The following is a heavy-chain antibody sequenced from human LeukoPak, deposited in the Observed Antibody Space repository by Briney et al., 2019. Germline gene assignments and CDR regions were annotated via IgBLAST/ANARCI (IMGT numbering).Heavy chain of an antibody. CDR2: IFYSGIT. V-gene: IGHV4-59*01. Sequence: SETLALTCSVSCGHIWNYYWSLIRQDPGKRLEWIGYIFYSGITNYNHSLHSRVSISVDTSKNQFCLTLSSVTDALTARYYCPRVCPTDESSGYRVVWLFDVWGRGTLVTVSS. D-gene: IGHD3-22*01. J-gene: IGHJ2*01. CDR1: CGHIWNYY. CDR3: PRVCPTDESSGYRVVWLFDV.